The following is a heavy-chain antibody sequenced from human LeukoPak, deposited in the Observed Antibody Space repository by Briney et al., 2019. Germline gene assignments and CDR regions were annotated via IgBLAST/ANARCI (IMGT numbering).Heavy chain of an antibody. J-gene: IGHJ6*03. CDR2: ISTTGYTI. D-gene: IGHD3-16*01. CDR1: GFTFSSYG. V-gene: IGHV3-48*04. CDR3: ARDYASEYMDV. Sequence: GGTLRLSCAASGFTFSSYGMHWVRQAPGQGLEWLSYISTTGYTIYYADSVKGRFTISRDNTQNSLFLQMYSLRVEDTAVYYCARDYASEYMDVWGKGTTVTVSS.